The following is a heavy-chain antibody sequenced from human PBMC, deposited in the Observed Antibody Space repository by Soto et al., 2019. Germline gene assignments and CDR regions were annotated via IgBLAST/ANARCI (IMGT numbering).Heavy chain of an antibody. D-gene: IGHD3-9*01. CDR3: ATSYDTGFGP. V-gene: IGHV1-18*04. CDR1: GYPFIKYG. J-gene: IGHJ5*02. Sequence: QLQLVQSAAEVKKPGASVRVSCQAYGYPFIKYGISWIRQAPEQGLEWMGWIKVDSGYTNYAQKFQGRVTMTADTSWETAGMELRSLRLDDTAVYYCATSYDTGFGPWGQGTLVSVSS. CDR2: IKVDSGYT.